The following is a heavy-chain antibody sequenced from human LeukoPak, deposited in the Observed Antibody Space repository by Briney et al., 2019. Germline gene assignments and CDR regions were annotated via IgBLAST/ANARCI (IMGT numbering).Heavy chain of an antibody. Sequence: SETLSLTCAVYGGSFSGYYWSWIRQPPGKGLEWIGEINHSGSTNYNPSLKSRVTVSVDTSKNQFSLKLSSVTAADTAVYYCAREGAAAGYNPFDYWGQGTLVTVSS. CDR2: INHSGST. D-gene: IGHD6-13*01. CDR3: AREGAAAGYNPFDY. V-gene: IGHV4-34*01. J-gene: IGHJ4*02. CDR1: GGSFSGYY.